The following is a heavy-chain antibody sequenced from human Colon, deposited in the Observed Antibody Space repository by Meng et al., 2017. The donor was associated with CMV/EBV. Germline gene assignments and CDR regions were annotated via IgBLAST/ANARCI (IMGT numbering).Heavy chain of an antibody. J-gene: IGHJ4*02. CDR1: GFTFSTYA. D-gene: IGHD3-16*01. CDR3: ARLGVPNYFDY. Sequence: GESLKISCTGSGFTFSTYAMSWVRQAPGKGLEWVSVIYSGGSTYYADSVKGRFTISRDNSKNTLFLQMNSLRAEDTAVYYCARLGVPNYFDYWGQGTLVTVSS. CDR2: IYSGGST. V-gene: IGHV3-53*01.